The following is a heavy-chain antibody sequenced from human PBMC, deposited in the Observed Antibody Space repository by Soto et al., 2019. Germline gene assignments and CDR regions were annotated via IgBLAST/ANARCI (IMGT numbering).Heavy chain of an antibody. CDR1: GYTLTELS. CDR2: FDPEDGET. D-gene: IGHD3-3*01. Sequence: ASVKVSCKVSGYTLTELSMHWVRQAPGKGLEWMGGFDPEDGETIYAQKFQGRVTMTEDTSTDTAYMELSSLRSEDTAVYYCATARITIFGKPGDYYYYGMDVWGQGTMVTVSS. CDR3: ATARITIFGKPGDYYYYGMDV. V-gene: IGHV1-24*01. J-gene: IGHJ6*02.